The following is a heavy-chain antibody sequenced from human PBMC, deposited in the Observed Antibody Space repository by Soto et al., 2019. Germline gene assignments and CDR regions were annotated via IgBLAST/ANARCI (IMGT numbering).Heavy chain of an antibody. CDR3: ARGNGSGSYLVDY. J-gene: IGHJ4*02. V-gene: IGHV1-3*01. D-gene: IGHD3-16*02. Sequence: ASVKVSCKASGYTFTSYAMHWVRQAPGQRLEWMGWINAVNDNTRYTQNFQDRVTITRDTSANTAYMELSSLRSEDTAVYYCARGNGSGSYLVDYWGQGTVVTVSS. CDR2: INAVNDNT. CDR1: GYTFTSYA.